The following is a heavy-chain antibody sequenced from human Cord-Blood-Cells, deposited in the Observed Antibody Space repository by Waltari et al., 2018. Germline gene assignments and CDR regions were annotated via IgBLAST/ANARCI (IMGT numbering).Heavy chain of an antibody. V-gene: IGHV4-34*01. J-gene: IGHJ4*02. CDR3: ARGKYDILTGYYLDY. D-gene: IGHD3-9*01. Sequence: QVQLQQWGAGLLKPSEPLSLTCAVYGGSFSGYYWSWLRQPPGKGLEWIGEINHSGSTNYNPSLKSRVTISVDTSKNQFSLKLSSVTAADTAVYYCARGKYDILTGYYLDYWGQGTLVTVSS. CDR1: GGSFSGYY. CDR2: INHSGST.